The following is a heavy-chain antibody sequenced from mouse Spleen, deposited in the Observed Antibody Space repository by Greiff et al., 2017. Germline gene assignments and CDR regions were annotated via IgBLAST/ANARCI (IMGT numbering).Heavy chain of an antibody. Sequence: EVKLQESGGGLVQPGGSLKLSCATSGFTFSDYYMYWVRQTPEKRLEWVAYISNGGGSTYYPDTVKGRFTISRDNAKNTLYLQMSRLKSEDTAMYYCARPRDYYGSSYFDYWGQGTTLTVSS. D-gene: IGHD1-1*01. CDR3: ARPRDYYGSSYFDY. CDR2: ISNGGGST. J-gene: IGHJ2*01. V-gene: IGHV5-12*02. CDR1: GFTFSDYY.